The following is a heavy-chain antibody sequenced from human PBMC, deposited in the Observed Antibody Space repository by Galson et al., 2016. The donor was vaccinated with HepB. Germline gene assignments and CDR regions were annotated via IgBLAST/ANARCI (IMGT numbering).Heavy chain of an antibody. Sequence: SLRLSCAASGFTLSNYWMHWVRQAPGKGLVWVSYIKSDMSTKYADSVKGRFTIARDNAKNTLYLQLNSLRAEDTAVYFCARDYGYGLDVWGKGITVTVSS. J-gene: IGHJ6*04. V-gene: IGHV3-74*01. CDR2: IKSDMST. CDR3: ARDYGYGLDV. CDR1: GFTLSNYW. D-gene: IGHD3-16*01.